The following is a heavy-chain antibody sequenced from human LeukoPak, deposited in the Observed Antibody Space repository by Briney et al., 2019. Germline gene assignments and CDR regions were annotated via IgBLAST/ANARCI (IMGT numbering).Heavy chain of an antibody. CDR2: ISSSSSYI. Sequence: GGSLRLSCAASGFTFSSYSMNWVRQAPGKGLEWVSSISSSSSYIYYADSVKGRFTISRDNAKNSLYLQMNSLRAEDTAVYYCATHTYGDYSFAFWGQATLVIVSS. V-gene: IGHV3-21*01. D-gene: IGHD4-17*01. CDR1: GFTFSSYS. J-gene: IGHJ4*02. CDR3: ATHTYGDYSFAF.